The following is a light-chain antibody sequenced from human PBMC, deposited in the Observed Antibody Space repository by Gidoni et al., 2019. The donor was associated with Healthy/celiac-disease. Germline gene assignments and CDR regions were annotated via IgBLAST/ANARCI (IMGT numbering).Light chain of an antibody. CDR3: QAWDSSTAVV. V-gene: IGLV3-1*01. CDR2: QDS. Sequence: SYELTQPPSVSVSPGQTASITCSGVKLGEKYACWYQQKPGQSPVLVIYQDSKRPSGIPERFSGSNSGNTATLTISGTQAMDEADYYCQAWDSSTAVVFGGGTKLTVL. CDR1: KLGEKY. J-gene: IGLJ2*01.